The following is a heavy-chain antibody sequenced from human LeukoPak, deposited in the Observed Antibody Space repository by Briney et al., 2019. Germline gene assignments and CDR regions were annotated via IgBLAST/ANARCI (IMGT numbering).Heavy chain of an antibody. J-gene: IGHJ4*02. CDR3: ARGEYDFWSGYYDY. CDR2: ISYDGSNK. V-gene: IGHV3-30-3*01. CDR1: GFTFSSYA. D-gene: IGHD3-3*01. Sequence: PGGSLRLSCAAFGFTFSSYAMHWVRQAPGKGLEWVAVISYDGSNKYYADSVKGRFPISRDNSKNTLYLQMNSLRAEDTAVYYCARGEYDFWSGYYDYWGPGTLVTVPS.